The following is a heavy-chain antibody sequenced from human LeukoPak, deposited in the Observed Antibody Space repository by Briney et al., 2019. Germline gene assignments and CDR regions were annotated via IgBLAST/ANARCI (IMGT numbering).Heavy chain of an antibody. V-gene: IGHV4-34*01. Sequence: GSLRLSCAASGFTFSSYSMNWVRQAPGKGLEWIGEINHSGSTNYNPSLKSRVTISVDTSKNQFSLKLSFVTAADTAVYYCARGQNRRWLLLGFDYWGQGTLVTVSS. CDR1: GFTFSSYS. D-gene: IGHD3-22*01. CDR2: INHSGST. J-gene: IGHJ4*02. CDR3: ARGQNRRWLLLGFDY.